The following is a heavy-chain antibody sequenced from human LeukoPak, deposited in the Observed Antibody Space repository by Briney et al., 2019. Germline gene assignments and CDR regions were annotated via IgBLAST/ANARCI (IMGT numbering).Heavy chain of an antibody. CDR2: IYYSGST. CDR3: ARGNNDIVVVVAATEDNWFDP. Sequence: SETLSLTCTVSGGSISSYYWSWIRQPPGKGLEWIGYIYYSGSTNCNPSLKSRVTISVDTSKNQFSLKLSSVTAADTAVYYCARGNNDIVVVVAATEDNWFDPWGQGTLVTVSS. D-gene: IGHD2-15*01. CDR1: GGSISSYY. V-gene: IGHV4-59*01. J-gene: IGHJ5*02.